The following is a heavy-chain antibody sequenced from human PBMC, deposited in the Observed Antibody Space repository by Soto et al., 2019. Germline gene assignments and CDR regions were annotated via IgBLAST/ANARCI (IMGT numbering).Heavy chain of an antibody. J-gene: IGHJ4*02. CDR1: GYTLTELS. V-gene: IGHV1-24*01. D-gene: IGHD3-22*01. CDR2: FDPEDGET. CDR3: AAGGYYYDSSGRYYFDY. Sequence: ASVKVSCKVSGYTLTELSMHWVRQAPGKGLEWMGGFDPEDGETNYAQKFQERVTITRDMSTSTAYMELSSLRSEDTAVYYCAAGGYYYDSSGRYYFDYWGQGTLVTVSS.